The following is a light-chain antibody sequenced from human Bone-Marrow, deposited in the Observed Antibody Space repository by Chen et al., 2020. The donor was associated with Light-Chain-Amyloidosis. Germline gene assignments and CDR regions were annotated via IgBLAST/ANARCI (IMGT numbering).Light chain of an antibody. CDR1: DLPTKY. Sequence: SYELTQPPSVSVSPGPTARITCSGDDLPTKYAHWYQQKPGQAPVLVIHRDTERPSGISERFSGSSSGTTATLTIRGVQAEDEADYHCQSADSSGTYEVIFGGGTKLTVL. V-gene: IGLV3-25*03. CDR3: QSADSSGTYEVI. J-gene: IGLJ2*01. CDR2: RDT.